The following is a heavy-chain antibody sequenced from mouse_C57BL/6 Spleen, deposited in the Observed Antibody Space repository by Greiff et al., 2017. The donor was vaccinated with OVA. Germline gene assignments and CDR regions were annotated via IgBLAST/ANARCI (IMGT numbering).Heavy chain of an antibody. CDR3: ARGGGYGNYRTWFAY. V-gene: IGHV3-6*01. D-gene: IGHD2-10*02. Sequence: ESGPGLVKPSQSLSLTCSVTGYSITSGYYWNWIRQFPGNKLEWMGYISYDGSNNYNPSLKNRISITRDTSKNQFFLKLNSVTTEDTATYYCARGGGYGNYRTWFAYWGQGTLVTVSA. CDR1: GYSITSGYY. CDR2: ISYDGSN. J-gene: IGHJ3*01.